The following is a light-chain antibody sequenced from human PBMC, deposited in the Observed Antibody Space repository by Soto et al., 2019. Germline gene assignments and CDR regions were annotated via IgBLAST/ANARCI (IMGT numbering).Light chain of an antibody. Sequence: EIVMTQSPATLSVSPGERATLSCRASQSVSSNLAWSQQKPGQAPRLLIYSASTRATDIPARFSGSGSGTEFTLTISSLQSEDFAVYYCQQYNNWPPLTFGGGTKVEI. V-gene: IGKV3-15*01. CDR3: QQYNNWPPLT. CDR2: SAS. CDR1: QSVSSN. J-gene: IGKJ4*01.